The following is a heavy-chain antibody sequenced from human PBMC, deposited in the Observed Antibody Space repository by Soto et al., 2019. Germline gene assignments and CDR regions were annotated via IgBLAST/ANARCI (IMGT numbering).Heavy chain of an antibody. CDR1: GYSISNGDY. Sequence: LSLTCAVSGYSISNGDYWGWIRQAPGKGLEWIGSVYYSGSTHCEPSLRGRIAISVDTLKNQFSLRLPSVTAADTAMYFCARNTSTYFDSWGQGIPVTVSS. V-gene: IGHV4-38-2*01. CDR3: ARNTSTYFDS. J-gene: IGHJ4*02. CDR2: VYYSGST.